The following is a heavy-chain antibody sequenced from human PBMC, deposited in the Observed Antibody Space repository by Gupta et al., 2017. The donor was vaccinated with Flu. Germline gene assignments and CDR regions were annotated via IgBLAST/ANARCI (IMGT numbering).Heavy chain of an antibody. CDR3: AREPRRGASPRDPYYYDSSGYFGGGAAFDI. CDR2: INPNSGGT. Sequence: QVQLVQSGAEVKKPGASVKVSCKASGYTFTGYYMHWVRQAPGQGLEWMGWINPNSGGTNYAQKFQGWVTMTRDTSISTAYMELSRLRSDDTAVYYCAREPRRGASPRDPYYYDSSGYFGGGAAFDIWGQGTMVTVSS. D-gene: IGHD3-22*01. CDR1: GYTFTGYY. J-gene: IGHJ3*02. V-gene: IGHV1-2*04.